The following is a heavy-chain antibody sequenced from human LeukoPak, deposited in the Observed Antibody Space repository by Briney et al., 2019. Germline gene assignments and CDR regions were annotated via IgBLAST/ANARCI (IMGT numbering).Heavy chain of an antibody. Sequence: PSETLSLTCTVSGGSISSGGYYWSWIRQHPGKGLEWIGYIYYSGSTYYNPSLKSRVTISVDTSKNLFSLKLSSVTAADTAVYYCARGLGGSGSRSPTLGYWGQGTLVTVSS. V-gene: IGHV4-31*03. CDR2: IYYSGST. CDR1: GGSISSGGYY. CDR3: ARGLGGSGSRSPTLGY. D-gene: IGHD3-10*01. J-gene: IGHJ4*02.